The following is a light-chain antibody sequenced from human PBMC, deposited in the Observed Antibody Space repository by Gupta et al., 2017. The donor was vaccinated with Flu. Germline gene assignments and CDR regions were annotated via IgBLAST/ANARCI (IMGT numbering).Light chain of an antibody. V-gene: IGKV1-39*01. CDR2: ATI. CDR3: QQTHSIPQT. CDR1: QSISSY. J-gene: IGKJ3*01. Sequence: DIQMTQSPSSLSASVGDRVTITCRASQSISSYLNWYQQKPGKAPKLLIYATISLQSGVPSRFSGAGSVTDFTLTISGLQPEDLGTYFCQQTHSIPQTFGPGTKVDIK.